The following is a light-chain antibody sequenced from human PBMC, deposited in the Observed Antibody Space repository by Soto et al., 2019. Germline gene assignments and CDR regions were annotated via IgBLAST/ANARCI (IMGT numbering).Light chain of an antibody. CDR3: SSYAGSNNFVV. Sequence: QSVPTQPPSASGSPGQSVTISCTGTSSDVGGYNYVSWYQQHPGKAPKLMIYEVSKRPSGVPDRFSGSKSGNTASLTVSGLQAEDEADYYCSSYAGSNNFVVFGGGTQLTVL. V-gene: IGLV2-8*01. J-gene: IGLJ2*01. CDR2: EVS. CDR1: SSDVGGYNY.